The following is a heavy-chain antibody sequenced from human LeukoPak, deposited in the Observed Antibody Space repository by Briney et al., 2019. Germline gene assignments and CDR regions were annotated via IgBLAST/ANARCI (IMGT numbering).Heavy chain of an antibody. Sequence: ETLSLTCTVSGGSISSYYWSWIRQPPGKGLEWIGYIYYSGSTNYNPSLKSRVTISVDTSKNQFSLKLSSVTAADTAVYSCARFRSYLYPPALPGPIYYYYYGMDVWGQGTTVTVSS. CDR2: IYYSGST. CDR1: GGSISSYY. V-gene: IGHV4-59*01. J-gene: IGHJ6*02. CDR3: ARFRSYLYPPALPGPIYYYYYGMDV. D-gene: IGHD2-2*02.